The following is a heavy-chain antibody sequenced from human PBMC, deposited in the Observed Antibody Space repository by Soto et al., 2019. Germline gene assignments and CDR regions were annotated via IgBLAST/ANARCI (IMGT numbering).Heavy chain of an antibody. D-gene: IGHD3-3*01. CDR1: GYTFTSYD. CDR2: MNPNSGNT. CDR3: ASSLYYDFWSGYYTPITVDYGMEV. Sequence: GASVKVSCKASGYTFTSYDINWVRQATGQGLEWMGWMNPNSGNTGYAQKFQGRVTMTRNTSISTAYMELSSLRSEDTAVYYCASSLYYDFWSGYYTPITVDYGMEVWG. V-gene: IGHV1-8*01. J-gene: IGHJ6*02.